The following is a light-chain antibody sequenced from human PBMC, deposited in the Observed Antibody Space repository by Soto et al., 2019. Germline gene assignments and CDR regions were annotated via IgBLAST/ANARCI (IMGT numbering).Light chain of an antibody. J-gene: IGKJ1*01. CDR2: GAS. V-gene: IGKV3-15*01. CDR1: QSIRSN. CDR3: QQHDNGWA. Sequence: EIVMTQSPVTLSVSPGERATLSCRASQSIRSNLAWYQQKPGQAPRLLIYGASTRATGIPARFSGSGSGTEFTLTISSLQSEDFAVYYCQQHDNGWAFGQGTKVEIK.